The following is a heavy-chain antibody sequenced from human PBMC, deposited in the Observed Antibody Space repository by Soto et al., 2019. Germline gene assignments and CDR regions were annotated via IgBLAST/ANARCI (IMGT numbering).Heavy chain of an antibody. CDR2: IYYSGST. CDR1: GGSISSGGYY. V-gene: IGHV4-31*03. CDR3: AREGDGYNSVDY. D-gene: IGHD5-12*01. J-gene: IGHJ4*02. Sequence: QVQLQESGPGLVKPSQTLSLTCTVSGGSISSGGYYWSWIRQHPGKGLEWIGYIYYSGSTYYNPSLQRRXXIXVXXAKNQFSLKLSSVTAADTAVYYCAREGDGYNSVDYWGQGTLVTVSS.